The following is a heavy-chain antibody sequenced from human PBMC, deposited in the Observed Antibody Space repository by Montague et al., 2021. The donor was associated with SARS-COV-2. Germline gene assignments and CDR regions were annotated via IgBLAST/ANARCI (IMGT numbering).Heavy chain of an antibody. CDR2: ISSSGSTI. J-gene: IGHJ6*02. CDR3: ARNYYDSSGYYYPFYYYGMDV. Sequence: SLRLSCAASGFTFSSYEMNWVRQAPGKGLEWVSYISSSGSTIYHADSVKGRFTISRDNAKNSLYLQMNSLRAEDTAVYYCARNYYDSSGYYYPFYYYGMDVWGQGNTVTVSS. D-gene: IGHD3-22*01. V-gene: IGHV3-48*03. CDR1: GFTFSSYE.